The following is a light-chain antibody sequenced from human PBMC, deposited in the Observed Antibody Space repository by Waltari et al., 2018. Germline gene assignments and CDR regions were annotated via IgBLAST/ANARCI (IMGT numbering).Light chain of an antibody. V-gene: IGKV4-1*01. CDR1: QSLFYSPKNKNY. Sequence: DIEMTQSPDPLGVSLGERATITCKSSQSLFYSPKNKNYLAWYQQKRGQPPRLLISWASTRESGVPDRFSGSGSGTYFTLTISSLQAEDVAVYYCHQYYTTPRTFGQGTKLEIK. CDR3: HQYYTTPRT. CDR2: WAS. J-gene: IGKJ2*01.